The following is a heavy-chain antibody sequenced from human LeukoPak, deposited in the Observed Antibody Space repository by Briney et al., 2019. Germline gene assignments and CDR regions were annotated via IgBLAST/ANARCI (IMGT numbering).Heavy chain of an antibody. CDR1: GYTFTSYD. J-gene: IGHJ5*02. CDR2: MNPNSGNT. V-gene: IGHV1-8*01. D-gene: IGHD3-10*01. CDR3: ARGLWFGQPPFFDP. Sequence: ASVKVSCKASGYTFTSYDINWVRQATGQGLEWMGWMNPNSGNTGYAQKFQGRVNMTRNTSISTAYMELSSLRSEDPAVYYRARGLWFGQPPFFDPSGQATLLTLSS.